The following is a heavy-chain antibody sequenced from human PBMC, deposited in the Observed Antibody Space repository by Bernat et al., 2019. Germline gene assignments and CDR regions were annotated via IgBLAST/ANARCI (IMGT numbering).Heavy chain of an antibody. Sequence: EVQLVESGGGLVKPGGSLRLSCAASGFTFSSYSMNWVRQAPGKGLEWVSSISSSSSYIYYADSVKGRFTISRDNAKNSLYLQMNSLRSEDTAVYYCARSGTPGGVSPFDYWGQGTLVTVSS. CDR1: GFTFSSYS. D-gene: IGHD1-14*01. CDR2: ISSSSSYI. CDR3: ARSGTPGGVSPFDY. J-gene: IGHJ4*02. V-gene: IGHV3-21*01.